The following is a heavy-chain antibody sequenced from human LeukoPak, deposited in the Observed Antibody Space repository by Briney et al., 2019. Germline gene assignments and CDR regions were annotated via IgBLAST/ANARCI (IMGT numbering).Heavy chain of an antibody. J-gene: IGHJ4*02. CDR2: IYYSGST. D-gene: IGHD3-10*01. CDR1: GGSISSSSYY. CDR3: ARHQRYGSGSLPITFDY. V-gene: IGHV4-39*07. Sequence: SETLSLTCTVSGGSISSSSYYWGWIRQPPGKGLEWIGSIYYSGSTYYNPSLKSRVTISVDTSKNQFSLKLSSVTAVDTAVYYCARHQRYGSGSLPITFDYWGQGTLVTVSS.